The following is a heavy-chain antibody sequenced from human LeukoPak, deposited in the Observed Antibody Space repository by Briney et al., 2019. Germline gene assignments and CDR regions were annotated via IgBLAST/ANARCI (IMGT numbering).Heavy chain of an antibody. V-gene: IGHV1-8*01. CDR2: MNHYSCNK. D-gene: IGHD5-24*01. Sequence: ASVKVSCKASVYTFTEYDIHGVRQATAQGPALLGWMNHYSCNKAYVQKFQGRLTMTTNVPNTTVYVELSSLRSEDTAIYYCARGATFQRQALAYWGQGTLVIVSS. J-gene: IGHJ4*02. CDR3: ARGATFQRQALAY. CDR1: VYTFTEYD.